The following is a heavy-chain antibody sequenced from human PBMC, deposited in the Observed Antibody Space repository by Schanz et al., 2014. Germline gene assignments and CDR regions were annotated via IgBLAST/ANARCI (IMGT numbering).Heavy chain of an antibody. CDR1: GGTFSSDT. D-gene: IGHD4-17*01. V-gene: IGHV1-69*02. Sequence: QVHLVQSGAEVKKPGSSVKVSCKASGGTFSSDTFSWVRQAPGQGLEWMGRIVPIAGITNYAQRFQGRGTITADNSSDTAYMELSSLRSDDTAVYYCAALDYADSVSWGQGTLVTVSS. CDR3: AALDYADSVS. CDR2: IVPIAGIT. J-gene: IGHJ5*02.